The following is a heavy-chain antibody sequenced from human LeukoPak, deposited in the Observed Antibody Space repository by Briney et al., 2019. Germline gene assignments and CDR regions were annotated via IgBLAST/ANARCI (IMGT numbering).Heavy chain of an antibody. D-gene: IGHD3-3*01. CDR1: GYTFTSYY. J-gene: IGHJ4*02. Sequence: ASVKVSCKASGYTFTSYYMHWVRQAPGQGLEWMGIINPSGGSTSYAQKFQGRVTMTRDMSTSTVYTELSSLRSEDTAVYYCARDPWSRRGVFDYWGQGTLVTVSS. V-gene: IGHV1-46*01. CDR2: INPSGGST. CDR3: ARDPWSRRGVFDY.